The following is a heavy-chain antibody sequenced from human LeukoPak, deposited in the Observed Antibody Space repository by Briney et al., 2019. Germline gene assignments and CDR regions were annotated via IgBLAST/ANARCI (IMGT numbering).Heavy chain of an antibody. V-gene: IGHV3-23*01. Sequence: GGSLRLSCAASGFTFSTYAMSWVRQAPGKGLEWASTISGSGDSTYYTDSVKGRFTISRDNSKNTVYLQMNSLRAEDTAVYYCAEDVVVVVAAKPGIWGQGTLVTVSS. CDR1: GFTFSTYA. CDR2: ISGSGDST. D-gene: IGHD2-15*01. CDR3: AEDVVVVVAAKPGI. J-gene: IGHJ4*02.